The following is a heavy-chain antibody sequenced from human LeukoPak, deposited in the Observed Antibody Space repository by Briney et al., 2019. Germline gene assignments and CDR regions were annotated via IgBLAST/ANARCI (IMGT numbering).Heavy chain of an antibody. J-gene: IGHJ4*02. CDR1: GFTFGSYG. Sequence: PGGSLRLSRAASGFTFGSYGMHWVRQAPGKGLEGVAFIRYDGGDDYYADSVKGRFTISRDNAKNSLYLQMNSLRAEDTAVYYCAGDNIANGDLDYLDYWGQGTLVTVSS. CDR2: IRYDGGDD. D-gene: IGHD4-17*01. CDR3: AGDNIANGDLDYLDY. V-gene: IGHV3-30*02.